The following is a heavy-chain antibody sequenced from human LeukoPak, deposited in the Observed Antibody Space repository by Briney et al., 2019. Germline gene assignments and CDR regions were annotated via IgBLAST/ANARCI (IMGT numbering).Heavy chain of an antibody. D-gene: IGHD6-19*01. J-gene: IGHJ4*02. CDR3: AKMGAESGWIFDC. Sequence: GASLRLSCAASGFTFSSYAMSWVRQAPGKGLEWVSAISGSGGSTYYADSVKGRFTISRDNSKNTLYLQMNSLRAEDTAVYYCAKMGAESGWIFDCWGQGTLVTVSS. CDR2: ISGSGGST. V-gene: IGHV3-23*01. CDR1: GFTFSSYA.